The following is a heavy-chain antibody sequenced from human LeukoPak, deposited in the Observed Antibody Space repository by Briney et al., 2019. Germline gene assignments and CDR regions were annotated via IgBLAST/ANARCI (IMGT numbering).Heavy chain of an antibody. CDR3: AKVPCGGHDNFDY. Sequence: PGGSLRLSCAASEFTFSSYGMHWVRQAPGKGLEWVAVISYDGSNKYYADSVKGRFTISRDNSKNTLYLQMNSLRAEDTAVYYCAKVPCGGHDNFDYWGQGTLVTVSS. J-gene: IGHJ4*02. V-gene: IGHV3-30*18. CDR1: EFTFSSYG. D-gene: IGHD2-21*01. CDR2: ISYDGSNK.